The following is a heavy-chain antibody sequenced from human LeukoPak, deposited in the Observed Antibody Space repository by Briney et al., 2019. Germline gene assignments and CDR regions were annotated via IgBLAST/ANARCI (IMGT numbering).Heavy chain of an antibody. CDR2: ISESGAIT. CDR1: GFTFSSYA. D-gene: IGHD1-26*01. V-gene: IGHV3-23*01. CDR3: AKVAEVGATGYYYYMDV. Sequence: SGGSLRLSCAASGFTFSSYAMNWVRQAPGKGLKWVSGISESGAITRYADSVKGRFTISRDNSKNTLYLQMSSLRAEDTAVYYCAKVAEVGATGYYYYMDVWGKGTTVTISS. J-gene: IGHJ6*03.